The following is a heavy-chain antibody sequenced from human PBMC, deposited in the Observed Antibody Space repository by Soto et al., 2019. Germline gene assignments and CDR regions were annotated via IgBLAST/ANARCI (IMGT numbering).Heavy chain of an antibody. J-gene: IGHJ3*02. Sequence: EVQLVESGGGLVQPGGSLRLSCAASGFTFSSYWMSWVRQAPGKGLEWVANIKQDGSEKYYVDSVKGRFTISRDNAKNSLYLQMNSLRAEDTAVYCCARAGTGPKRPGAFDIWGQGTMVTVSS. D-gene: IGHD1-1*01. V-gene: IGHV3-7*01. CDR1: GFTFSSYW. CDR2: IKQDGSEK. CDR3: ARAGTGPKRPGAFDI.